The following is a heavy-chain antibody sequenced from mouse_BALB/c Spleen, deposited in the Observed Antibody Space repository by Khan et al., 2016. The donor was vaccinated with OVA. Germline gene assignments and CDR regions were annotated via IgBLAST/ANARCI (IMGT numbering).Heavy chain of an antibody. CDR2: IWGGGGT. CDR1: GFSLSRYN. J-gene: IGHJ4*01. CDR3: ARAYYRYDGYYAMDY. V-gene: IGHV2-6-4*01. Sequence: VELVESGPGLVAPSQSLSITCTVSGFSLSRYNIHWVRQPPGKGLEWLGMIWGGGGTDYNSTLKSRLSISTDNSKSQVFLKLNSLHADDTAMYYCARAYYRYDGYYAMDYWGQGTSVTVSS. D-gene: IGHD2-14*01.